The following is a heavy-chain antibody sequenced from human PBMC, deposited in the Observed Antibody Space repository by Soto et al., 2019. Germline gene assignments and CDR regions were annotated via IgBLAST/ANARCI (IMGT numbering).Heavy chain of an antibody. Sequence: PSVKVSCKASGGTFSSYAISWVRQAPGQGLEWMGGIIPIFGTANYAQKFQGRVTITADESTSTAYMELSSLRSEDTAVYYCARGRGYYYYYYGMDVWGQGTTVTVSS. CDR3: ARGRGYYYYYYGMDV. CDR2: IIPIFGTA. J-gene: IGHJ6*02. CDR1: GGTFSSYA. D-gene: IGHD3-10*01. V-gene: IGHV1-69*13.